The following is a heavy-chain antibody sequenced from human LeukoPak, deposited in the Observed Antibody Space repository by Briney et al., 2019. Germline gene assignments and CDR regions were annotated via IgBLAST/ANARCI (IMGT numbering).Heavy chain of an antibody. J-gene: IGHJ4*02. V-gene: IGHV3-23*01. CDR1: GFTFSSCA. Sequence: GGSLRLSCAASGFTFSSCAMSWVRQAPGKGLEWVSAISGSGGSTYYADSVKGRFTISRDNSKNTLYLQMNSLRAEDTAVYYCAGATRGWLTLNYWGQGTLVTVPS. CDR3: AGATRGWLTLNY. CDR2: ISGSGGST. D-gene: IGHD6-19*01.